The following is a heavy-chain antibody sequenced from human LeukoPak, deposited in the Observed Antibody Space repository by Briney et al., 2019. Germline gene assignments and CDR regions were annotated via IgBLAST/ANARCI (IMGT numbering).Heavy chain of an antibody. CDR3: ARYGYSSSWTNWFDP. D-gene: IGHD6-13*01. CDR1: GYTFTGYC. V-gene: IGHV1-2*02. Sequence: ASVKVSCKASGYTFTGYCMHWVRQAPGQGLEWMGWINPNSGGTNYAQKFQGRVTMTRDTSISTAYMELSRLRSDDTAVYYCARYGYSSSWTNWFDPWGQGTLVTVSS. CDR2: INPNSGGT. J-gene: IGHJ5*02.